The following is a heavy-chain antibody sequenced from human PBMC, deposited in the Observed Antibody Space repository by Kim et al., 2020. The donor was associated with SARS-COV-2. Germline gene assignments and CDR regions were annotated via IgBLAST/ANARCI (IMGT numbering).Heavy chain of an antibody. V-gene: IGHV3-9*01. CDR2: ISWNSGSI. CDR3: AKDMFLASSWYHRGAFDI. D-gene: IGHD6-13*01. Sequence: GGSLRLSCAASGFTFDDYAMHWVRQAPGKGLEWVSGISWNSGSIGYADSVKGRFTISRDNAKNSLYLQMNSLRAEDTALYYCAKDMFLASSWYHRGAFDIWGQGTMVTVSS. J-gene: IGHJ3*02. CDR1: GFTFDDYA.